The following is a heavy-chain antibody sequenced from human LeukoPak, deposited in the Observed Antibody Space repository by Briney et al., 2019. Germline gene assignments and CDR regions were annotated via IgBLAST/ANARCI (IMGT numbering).Heavy chain of an antibody. J-gene: IGHJ4*01. V-gene: IGHV1-2*02. CDR1: GYTFTGYY. D-gene: IGHD5-12*01. CDR3: ARLSGNDSPKDY. Sequence: ASVRVSCKSFGYTFTGYYMNWVRQAPGQGLEWMGWINPNSGDTNYAQRFQGRVTMTRDTSVNTAYMDLSNLRSDDTAMYYCARLSGNDSPKDYWGQGTLVTVSS. CDR2: INPNSGDT.